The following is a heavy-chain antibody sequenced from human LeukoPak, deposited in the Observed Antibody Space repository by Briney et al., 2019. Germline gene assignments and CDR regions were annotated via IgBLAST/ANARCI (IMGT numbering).Heavy chain of an antibody. D-gene: IGHD4-17*01. CDR1: GFTFSTYT. CDR2: ITSSSSIM. Sequence: GGSLRLSCAASGFTFSTYTMNWVRQAPGKGLEWVSYITSSSSIMYYADSVKGRFTISRDNAKNSPFLQMSSLRAEDTALYYCARGPYGDYVDAFDIWGQGTMVTVSS. CDR3: ARGPYGDYVDAFDI. J-gene: IGHJ3*02. V-gene: IGHV3-48*01.